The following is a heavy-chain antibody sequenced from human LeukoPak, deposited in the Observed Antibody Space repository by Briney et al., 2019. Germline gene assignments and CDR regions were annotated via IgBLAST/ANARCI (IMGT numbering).Heavy chain of an antibody. J-gene: IGHJ3*02. CDR3: ARVTADAFDI. Sequence: SETLSLTCAVYGGXFSDHYCSWIRQTPGKGLEWIGEINHSGSTNYNPSLKSRVTISVDTSKNQFSLKLSSVTAADTAVYYCARVTADAFDIWGQGTMVTVSS. CDR1: GGXFSDHY. CDR2: INHSGST. V-gene: IGHV4-34*01.